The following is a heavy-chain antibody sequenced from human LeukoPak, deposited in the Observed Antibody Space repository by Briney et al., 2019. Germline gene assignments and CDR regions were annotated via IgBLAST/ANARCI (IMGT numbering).Heavy chain of an antibody. Sequence: SETLSLTCTVSGGSISSSSYYWGWIRQPPGKGLEWIVSIYYSGSIYYNPSLKSRVTISVDTSKNQFSLKLSSVTAADTAVYYCARGQRGEEAMVDPPFDYWGQGTLVTVSS. CDR2: IYYSGSI. CDR1: GGSISSSSYY. V-gene: IGHV4-39*07. D-gene: IGHD5-18*01. J-gene: IGHJ4*02. CDR3: ARGQRGEEAMVDPPFDY.